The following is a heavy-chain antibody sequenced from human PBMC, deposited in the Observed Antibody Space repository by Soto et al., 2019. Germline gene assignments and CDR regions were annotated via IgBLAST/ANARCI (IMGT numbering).Heavy chain of an antibody. CDR1: GYTFNIYG. Sequence: ASVKVSCKASGYTFNIYGINWVRQAPGHGLELMGWISAYDGKTTYAEKFQGRVTMTTDASTSTAYMELGSLRSDDTAVYYCARDPHEYWTSYWFDPWGQGTLVTVSS. V-gene: IGHV1-18*01. J-gene: IGHJ5*02. CDR3: ARDPHEYWTSYWFDP. D-gene: IGHD3-3*01. CDR2: ISAYDGKT.